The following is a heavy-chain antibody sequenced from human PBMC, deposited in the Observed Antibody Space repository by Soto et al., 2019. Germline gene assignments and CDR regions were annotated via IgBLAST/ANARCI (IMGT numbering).Heavy chain of an antibody. V-gene: IGHV3-7*01. J-gene: IGHJ6*03. CDR1: GFTFSSYW. CDR3: ARDRDSRYYYYMDV. Sequence: PGGSLRLSCAASGFTFSSYWMSWVRQAPGKGLEWVANIKQDGSEKYYVDSVKGRFTISRDNAKNSLYLQMNSLRAEDTAVYYCARDRDSRYYYYMDVWGKGTTVTVS. D-gene: IGHD2-21*02. CDR2: IKQDGSEK.